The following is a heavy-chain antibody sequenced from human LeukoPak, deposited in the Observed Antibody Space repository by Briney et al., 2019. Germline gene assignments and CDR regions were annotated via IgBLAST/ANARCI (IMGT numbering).Heavy chain of an antibody. D-gene: IGHD5-12*01. V-gene: IGHV4-39*01. CDR1: GGSISSSSYY. Sequence: SETLSLTCTVSGGSISSSSYYWGWIRQPPGKGLDWIGSIYYSGSTYYNPSLKSRLTISVDTSKNQFSLKLSSVTAADTAVYYCARHKVASFVHWGQGTLVTVSS. CDR3: ARHKVASFVH. CDR2: IYYSGST. J-gene: IGHJ1*01.